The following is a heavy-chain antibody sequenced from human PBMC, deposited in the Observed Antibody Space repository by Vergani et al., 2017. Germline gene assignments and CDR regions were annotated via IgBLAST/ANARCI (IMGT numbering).Heavy chain of an antibody. V-gene: IGHV5-51*01. CDR1: GYSFTSYW. Sequence: EVQLVQSGAEVKKLGESLKLSCKRSGYSFTSYWIGWVRQMPGKGLQWMGFIYPGDSDTRYSPSFQGQVTISADNSISTAYLQWSSLKASDTAMYYCARQGGGSSREYDYYYYMDVWGKGTTVTVSS. CDR3: ARQGGGSSREYDYYYYMDV. D-gene: IGHD6-6*01. J-gene: IGHJ6*03. CDR2: IYPGDSDT.